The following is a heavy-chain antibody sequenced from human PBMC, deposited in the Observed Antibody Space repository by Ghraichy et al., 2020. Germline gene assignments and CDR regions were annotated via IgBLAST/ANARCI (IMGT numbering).Heavy chain of an antibody. CDR3: ARDFWSGYYVDY. Sequence: ASVKVSCKASGYTFTDYYMHWVRQAPGQGPEWMAWINPNSGVTNYAQKFQGRVTLTRDTSISTVYMELSRLKSDDTAVYYCARDFWSGYYVDYWGQGTLVTVSS. V-gene: IGHV1-2*02. J-gene: IGHJ4*02. CDR1: GYTFTDYY. D-gene: IGHD3-3*01. CDR2: INPNSGVT.